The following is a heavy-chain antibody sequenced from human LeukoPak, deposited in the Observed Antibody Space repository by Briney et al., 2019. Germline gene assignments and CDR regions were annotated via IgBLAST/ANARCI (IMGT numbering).Heavy chain of an antibody. V-gene: IGHV3-30*09. J-gene: IGHJ4*02. D-gene: IGHD1/OR15-1a*01. CDR3: ARFRAATTRFDY. Sequence: PGGSLRLSCAASGITFSKVWMSWVRQAPGRGLEWAAVVSFDGNTTFYSDSVKGRFAISRDNFKNTLYLEMNSLRPEDTAVYYCARFRAATTRFDYWGQGTLVTVSS. CDR2: VSFDGNTT. CDR1: GITFSKVW.